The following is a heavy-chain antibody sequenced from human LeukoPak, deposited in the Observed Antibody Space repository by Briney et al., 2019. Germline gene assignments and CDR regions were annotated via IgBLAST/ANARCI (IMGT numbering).Heavy chain of an antibody. V-gene: IGHV3-21*01. CDR3: ARGMIAAAGAFDI. J-gene: IGHJ3*02. CDR1: GFTFSSYS. Sequence: TGGSLRLSCAASGFTFSSYSMNWVRQAPGKGLEWVSSISSSSSYIYYADSVKGRFTISRDNAKNSLYLQMNSLRAEDTAVYYCARGMIAAAGAFDIWGQGTMVTVSS. D-gene: IGHD6-13*01. CDR2: ISSSSSYI.